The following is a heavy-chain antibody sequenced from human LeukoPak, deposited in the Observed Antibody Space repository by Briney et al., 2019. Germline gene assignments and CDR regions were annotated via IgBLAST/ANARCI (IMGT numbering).Heavy chain of an antibody. D-gene: IGHD1-14*01. Sequence: ASVKVSCKSSGYTFTSYFMHWVRQAPGQGLEWMGIINPSGGSTSYAQKFQGRVTMTRDTSTSTVYMELSSLRSEDTAVYYCARDFRSTLRLYHFDYWGQGTLVTVSS. CDR2: INPSGGST. V-gene: IGHV1-46*01. J-gene: IGHJ4*02. CDR3: ARDFRSTLRLYHFDY. CDR1: GYTFTSYF.